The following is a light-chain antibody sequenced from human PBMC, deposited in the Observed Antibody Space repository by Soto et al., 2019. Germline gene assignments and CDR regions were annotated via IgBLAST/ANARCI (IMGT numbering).Light chain of an antibody. J-gene: IGKJ3*01. CDR2: DAS. Sequence: GDRVTITCRASQAISSALAWYQQKPGKPPKLLIYDASTLQSGVPARFSGSGSGTEFTLTINSLQSEDFAVYFCQQYDNLPLTFGPGTKVDIK. CDR3: QQYDNLPLT. CDR1: QAISSA. V-gene: IGKV1D-13*01.